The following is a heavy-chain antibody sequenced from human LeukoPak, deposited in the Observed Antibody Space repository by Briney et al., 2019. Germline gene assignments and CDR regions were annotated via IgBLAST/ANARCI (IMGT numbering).Heavy chain of an antibody. CDR2: IYYSGST. D-gene: IGHD3-22*01. Sequence: SETLSLTCTVSGGSISSYYWSWIRQPPGKGLEWIGYIYYSGSTNYNPSLKSRVTISVDTSKNQFSLKPSSVTAADTAGYYCARSYYDSSGYFVRDAFDIWGQGTMVTVSS. CDR3: ARSYYDSSGYFVRDAFDI. J-gene: IGHJ3*02. V-gene: IGHV4-59*01. CDR1: GGSISSYY.